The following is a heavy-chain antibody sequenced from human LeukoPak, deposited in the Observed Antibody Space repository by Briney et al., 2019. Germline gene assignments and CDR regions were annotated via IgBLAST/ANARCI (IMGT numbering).Heavy chain of an antibody. CDR3: VRARYYYDAFDI. V-gene: IGHV1-69*01. CDR1: GGTFSSYA. D-gene: IGHD2/OR15-2a*01. Sequence: ASVKVSCKASGGTFSSYAISWVRQAPGQGLEWMGGIIPIFGTANYAQKFQGRVTITADESTSTAYMELSSLRSEDTAVYYCVRARYYYDAFDIWGQGTMVTVSS. J-gene: IGHJ3*02. CDR2: IIPIFGTA.